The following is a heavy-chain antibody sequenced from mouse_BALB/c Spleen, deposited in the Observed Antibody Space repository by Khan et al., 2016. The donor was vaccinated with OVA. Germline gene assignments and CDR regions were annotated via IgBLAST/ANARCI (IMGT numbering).Heavy chain of an antibody. CDR2: IYPGTDNT. V-gene: IGHV1S132*01. D-gene: IGHD3-2*02. CDR3: AREEALFYFDY. Sequence: QVRLQQSGAELVRPGTSVKLSCKTSGYIFTSYWIHWVKQRSGQGLEWIARIYPGTDNTYYNEKFKDKATLTADKSSSTAYLQLSSLKSEDSAVFFCAREEALFYFDYWGQGTTLTVSS. J-gene: IGHJ2*01. CDR1: GYIFTSYW.